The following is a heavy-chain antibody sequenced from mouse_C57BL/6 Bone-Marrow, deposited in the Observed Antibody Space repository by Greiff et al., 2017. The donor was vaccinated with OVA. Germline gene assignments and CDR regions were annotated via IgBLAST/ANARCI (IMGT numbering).Heavy chain of an antibody. J-gene: IGHJ1*03. Sequence: VQLQQSGAELARPGASVKLSCKASGYTFTSYGISWVKQRTGQGLEWIGEIYPRSGNTYYNEKFKGKATLTADKSSSTAYMELRSLTSEDSAVYFCARLWDYDWYFDVWAQGPRSPSPQ. CDR2: IYPRSGNT. V-gene: IGHV1-81*01. CDR1: GYTFTSYG. CDR3: ARLWDYDWYFDV. D-gene: IGHD2-4*01.